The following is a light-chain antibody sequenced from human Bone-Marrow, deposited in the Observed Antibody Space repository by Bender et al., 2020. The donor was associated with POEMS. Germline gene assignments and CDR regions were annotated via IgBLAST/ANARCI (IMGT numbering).Light chain of an antibody. CDR3: SSYTSINTWV. J-gene: IGLJ3*02. Sequence: QSALTQPPSASGSPGQSVTISCAGTSSDVGYYNYVSWYQHHPGKAPKLMIYDVINRPSGISNRFSGSKSGNTASLTISGLQADDEADYYCSSYTSINTWVFGGGTKLTVL. CDR1: SSDVGYYNY. V-gene: IGLV2-14*03. CDR2: DVI.